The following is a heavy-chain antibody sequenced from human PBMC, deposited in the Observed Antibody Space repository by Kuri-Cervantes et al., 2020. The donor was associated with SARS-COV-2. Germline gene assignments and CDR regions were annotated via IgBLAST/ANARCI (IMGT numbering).Heavy chain of an antibody. J-gene: IGHJ6*03. Sequence: GESLKISRAASGFTFSSYGMHWVRQAPGKGLEWVAFIRYDGSNKYYADSVKGRFTISRDNSKNTLYLQMNSLRAEDTAVYYCATTMHELWEYYMDVWGKGTTVTVSS. CDR1: GFTFSSYG. CDR3: ATTMHELWEYYMDV. CDR2: IRYDGSNK. D-gene: IGHD1-26*01. V-gene: IGHV3-30*02.